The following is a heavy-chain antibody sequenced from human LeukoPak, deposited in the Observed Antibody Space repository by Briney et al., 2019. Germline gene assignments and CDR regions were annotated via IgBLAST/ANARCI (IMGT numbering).Heavy chain of an antibody. CDR3: TRRPYDSSGYYMDV. J-gene: IGHJ6*03. CDR1: GFTLGDFA. D-gene: IGHD3-22*01. V-gene: IGHV3-49*04. CDR2: IRSKAYGGTT. Sequence: GGSLRLSCTTSGFTLGDFAMSWVRQAPGKGLEWVGFIRSKAYGGTTGYAASVKGRFSISRDDSKSIAYLQMNSLKTEDTAVYYCTRRPYDSSGYYMDVWGKGTTVTISS.